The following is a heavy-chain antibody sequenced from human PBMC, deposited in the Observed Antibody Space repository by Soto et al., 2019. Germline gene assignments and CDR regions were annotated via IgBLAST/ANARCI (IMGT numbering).Heavy chain of an antibody. CDR2: IRSKAYGGTT. V-gene: IGHV3-49*03. J-gene: IGHJ4*02. Sequence: PGGSLRLSCTASGFTFGDYAMSWFRQAPGKGLEWVGFIRSKAYGGTTEYAASVKGRFTISRDDSKSIAYLQMNSLKTEDTAVYYCTREYDILTGYHILFDYWGQGTLVTVSS. CDR3: TREYDILTGYHILFDY. D-gene: IGHD3-9*01. CDR1: GFTFGDYA.